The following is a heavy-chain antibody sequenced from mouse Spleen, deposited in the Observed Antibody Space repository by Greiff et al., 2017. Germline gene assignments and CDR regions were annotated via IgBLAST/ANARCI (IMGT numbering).Heavy chain of an antibody. Sequence: EVKLEESGGGLVQPGGSLRLSCATSGFTFTDYYMSWVRQPPGKALEWLGFIRTKANGYTTEYSASVKGRFTISRDNSQSILYLQMNTLRAEDSATYYCARDILYRYDYAMDYWGQGTSVTVSS. CDR1: GFTFTDYY. CDR2: IRTKANGYTT. CDR3: ARDILYRYDYAMDY. J-gene: IGHJ4*01. D-gene: IGHD2-14*01. V-gene: IGHV7-3*02.